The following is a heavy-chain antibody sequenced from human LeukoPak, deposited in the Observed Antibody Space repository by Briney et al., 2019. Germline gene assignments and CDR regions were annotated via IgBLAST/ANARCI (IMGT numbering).Heavy chain of an antibody. J-gene: IGHJ4*02. Sequence: SETLSLTCAVYGGSFSGYYWSWIRQHPGKGLEWIGYIYYSGSTYYNPSLKSRVTISVDTSKNQFSLKLSSVTAADTAVYYCARGVMEIFGVVIRPLNYFDYWGQGTLVTVSS. CDR1: GGSFSGYY. D-gene: IGHD3-3*01. CDR2: IYYSGST. V-gene: IGHV4-31*11. CDR3: ARGVMEIFGVVIRPLNYFDY.